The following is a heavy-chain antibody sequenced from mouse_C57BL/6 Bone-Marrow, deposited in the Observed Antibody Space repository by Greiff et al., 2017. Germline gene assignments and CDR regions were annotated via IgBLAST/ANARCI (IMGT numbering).Heavy chain of an antibody. J-gene: IGHJ2*01. CDR1: GYAFSSYW. D-gene: IGHD2-1*01. V-gene: IGHV1-80*01. Sequence: VKLVESGAELVKPGASVKISCKASGYAFSSYWMNWVKQRPGKGLEWIGQIYPGDGDTNYNGKFKGKATLTADKSSSTAYMQLSSLTSEDSAVYFCARERMVKYYFDYWGQGNTLTVSS. CDR3: ARERMVKYYFDY. CDR2: IYPGDGDT.